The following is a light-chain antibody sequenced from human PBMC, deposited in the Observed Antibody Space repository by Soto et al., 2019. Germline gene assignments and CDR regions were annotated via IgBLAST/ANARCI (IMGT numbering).Light chain of an antibody. Sequence: DIQMTQSPSSLSASVGDRVTITCRASQSISSYLNWYQQKPGKAPKLLLYAASSLKSGVPSRFRGSGSGTDFTLTISSLQPEDFATYYGHQSYSTPLTFGGGTKVEIK. V-gene: IGKV1-39*01. CDR3: HQSYSTPLT. J-gene: IGKJ4*01. CDR1: QSISSY. CDR2: AAS.